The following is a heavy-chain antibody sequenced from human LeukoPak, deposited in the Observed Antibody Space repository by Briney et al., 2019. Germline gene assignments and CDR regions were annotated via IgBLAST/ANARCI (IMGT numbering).Heavy chain of an antibody. CDR1: GFTFSSYA. CDR2: ISGSGGST. Sequence: GGSLRLSCAASGFTFSSYAMSWVRQAPGKGLEWVSAISGSGGSTYYADSVKGRFTISRDNSKNTLYLQMNSLRAEDTAVYYCAKAAGISAGYYYYYMDVWGKGTTVTVSS. D-gene: IGHD6-13*01. J-gene: IGHJ6*03. CDR3: AKAAGISAGYYYYYMDV. V-gene: IGHV3-23*01.